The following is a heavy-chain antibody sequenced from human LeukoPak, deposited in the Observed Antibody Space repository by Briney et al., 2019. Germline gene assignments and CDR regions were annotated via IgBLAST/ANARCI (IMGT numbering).Heavy chain of an antibody. CDR3: ARGRPETEVTDNYYFDY. Sequence: SWIRQPPGKGLEWIGYIYYSGSTYYNPSLKSRVTISVDTSKNQFSLKLSSVTAADTAVYYCARGRPETEVTDNYYFDYWGQGTLVTVSS. CDR2: IYYSGST. J-gene: IGHJ4*02. D-gene: IGHD1-14*01. V-gene: IGHV4-30-4*08.